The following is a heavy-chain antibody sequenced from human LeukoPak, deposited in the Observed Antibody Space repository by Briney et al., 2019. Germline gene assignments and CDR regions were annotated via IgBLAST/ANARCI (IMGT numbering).Heavy chain of an antibody. CDR2: FDPEDGET. J-gene: IGHJ5*02. V-gene: IGHV1-24*01. D-gene: IGHD3-22*01. Sequence: ASVKVSCKASGYTFTGYYMHWVRQAPGKGLEWMGGFDPEDGETIYAQKFQGRVTMTEDTSTDTAYMELSSLRSEDTAIYYCATVGIHYDRSGYSWWFDPWGQGTLVTVSS. CDR1: GYTFTGYY. CDR3: ATVGIHYDRSGYSWWFDP.